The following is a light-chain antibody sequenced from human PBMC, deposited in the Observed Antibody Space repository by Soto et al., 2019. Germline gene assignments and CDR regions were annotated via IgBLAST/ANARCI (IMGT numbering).Light chain of an antibody. CDR3: QQRSNWSLT. Sequence: EIVLTQSPATLSLSPGERATLSCRASQSVSSYLAWYQQKPGQAPRLLIYDASNRATGIPARFSGRGSGTDFTLTISSLEPEDFVVYYCQQRSNWSLTFGGGTKVEIK. CDR1: QSVSSY. V-gene: IGKV3-11*01. J-gene: IGKJ4*01. CDR2: DAS.